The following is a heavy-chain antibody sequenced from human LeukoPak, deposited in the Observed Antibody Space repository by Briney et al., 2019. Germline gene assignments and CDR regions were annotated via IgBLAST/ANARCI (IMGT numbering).Heavy chain of an antibody. CDR2: IYDSGST. Sequence: SETLSLTCTVSGGSIRSSYYYWGWIRQPPGKGLEWIGSIYDSGSTYYNPSLKSRVTISVDTSKNQFSLKLSSVTAADTAVYYCARGSGGFFLSIAARPFDYWGQGTLVTVSS. V-gene: IGHV4-39*07. J-gene: IGHJ4*02. D-gene: IGHD6-6*01. CDR1: GGSIRSSYYY. CDR3: ARGSGGFFLSIAARPFDY.